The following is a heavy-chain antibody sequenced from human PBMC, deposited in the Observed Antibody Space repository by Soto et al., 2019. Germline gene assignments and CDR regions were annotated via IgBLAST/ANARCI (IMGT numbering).Heavy chain of an antibody. CDR1: AGSVTTYS. CDR3: ASAAYYSYMAV. CDR2: ISYSGST. V-gene: IGHV4-59*02. J-gene: IGHJ6*03. Sequence: SETLSLTCTVSAGSVTTYSWGWIRQPPGKELEWVGYISYSGSTNYNPSLKSRVTISRVTSKNQFSLNLVSVTAADTAVYYCASAAYYSYMAVWGKRTTVTVSS.